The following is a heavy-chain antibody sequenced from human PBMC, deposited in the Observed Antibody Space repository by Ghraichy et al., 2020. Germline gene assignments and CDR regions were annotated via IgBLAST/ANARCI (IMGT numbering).Heavy chain of an antibody. CDR1: GGFISSSSYY. D-gene: IGHD3-3*01. CDR2: IYYSGST. J-gene: IGHJ5*02. Sequence: SETLSLTCTVSGGFISSSSYYWGWIRQPPGKGLEWIGSIYYSGSTYYNPSLKSRVTISVDTSKNQFSLKLSSVTAADTAVYYCARQPRSWDPYYDFWSGYYWFDPWGQGTLVTVSS. V-gene: IGHV4-39*01. CDR3: ARQPRSWDPYYDFWSGYYWFDP.